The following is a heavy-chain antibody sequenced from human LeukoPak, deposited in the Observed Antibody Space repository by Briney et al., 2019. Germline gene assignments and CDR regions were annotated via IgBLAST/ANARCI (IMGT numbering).Heavy chain of an antibody. V-gene: IGHV4-59*01. CDR2: IYNSGST. D-gene: IGHD5-18*01. CDR1: DGSINIYY. J-gene: IGHJ4*02. CDR3: ARGYNYGAHYWFDY. Sequence: SETLSLTCNVSDGSINIYYWSWIRQAPGKGLEWIEYIYNSGSTNYNPSLRRRVTISMDTSKIQFSLRLTSVTAADTAMYYCARGYNYGAHYWFDYWGQGTLVTVSS.